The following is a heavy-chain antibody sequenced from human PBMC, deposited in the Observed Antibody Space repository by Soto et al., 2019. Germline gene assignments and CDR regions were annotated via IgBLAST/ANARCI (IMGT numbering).Heavy chain of an antibody. D-gene: IGHD3-22*01. CDR3: ARGNYYDSSGYYPRIGNSDYFDY. Sequence: SETLSLTCTVSGGSISSGGYYWSWIRQHPGKGLEWIGYIYYSGSTYYNPSLKSRVTISVDTSKNQFSLKLSSVTAADTAVYYCARGNYYDSSGYYPRIGNSDYFDYWGQGTLVTVSS. CDR1: GGSISSGGYY. J-gene: IGHJ4*02. V-gene: IGHV4-31*03. CDR2: IYYSGST.